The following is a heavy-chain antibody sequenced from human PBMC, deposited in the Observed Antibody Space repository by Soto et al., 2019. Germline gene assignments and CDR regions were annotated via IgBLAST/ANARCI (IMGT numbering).Heavy chain of an antibody. CDR3: AKDRAVAALYGMDV. CDR1: GFTFDDYA. V-gene: IGHV3-9*01. Sequence: EVQLVESGGGLVQPGRSLRLSCAASGFTFDDYAMHWFRQAPGKGLEWVSGISRNSGSIGYADSVKGLFTTSRDNAKNSLDLQMNGLRAEDTALYYCAKDRAVAALYGMDVWGQGPTVTVSS. CDR2: ISRNSGSI. J-gene: IGHJ6*02. D-gene: IGHD6-19*01.